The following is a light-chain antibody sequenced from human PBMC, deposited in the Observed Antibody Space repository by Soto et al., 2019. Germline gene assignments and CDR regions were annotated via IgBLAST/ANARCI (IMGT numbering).Light chain of an antibody. CDR3: QQSHNLPLS. CDR2: DSS. Sequence: DIQMTQSPSSLSASVGDRVTITCQASQDIDNYLNWYQQKAGKAPRLLIYDSSTLQTGVPSRFSGSGSGTDFTFAISSLQPEDIATYYCQQSHNLPLSFGGGTKVQI. V-gene: IGKV1-33*01. J-gene: IGKJ4*01. CDR1: QDIDNY.